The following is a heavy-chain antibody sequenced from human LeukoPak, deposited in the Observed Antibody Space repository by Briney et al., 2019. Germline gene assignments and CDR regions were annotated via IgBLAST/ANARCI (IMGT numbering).Heavy chain of an antibody. Sequence: SETLSLTCTVSGGSISNSGHYWVWIRQPPGEGLEWIGTITNTGSTYSNPSLKSRVTISIDASKAQISLRLTSVTAADTAVFYCARKTPGTSVDVWGQGTPVTVSS. J-gene: IGHJ6*02. CDR2: ITNTGST. CDR3: ARKTPGTSVDV. CDR1: GGSISNSGHY. D-gene: IGHD3-10*01. V-gene: IGHV4-39*01.